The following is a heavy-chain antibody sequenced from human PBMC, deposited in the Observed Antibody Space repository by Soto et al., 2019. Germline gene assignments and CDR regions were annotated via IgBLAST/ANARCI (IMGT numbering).Heavy chain of an antibody. CDR1: GGSISSGDYY. J-gene: IGHJ4*02. CDR3: ASVDFWSVQIDY. D-gene: IGHD3-3*01. Sequence: SETLSLTCTVSGGSISSGDYYWSWIRQPPGKGLEWIGYIYYSGSTYYNPSLKSRVTISVDTSKNQFSLKLSSVTAADTAVYYCASVDFWSVQIDYWGQGTLVTVSS. V-gene: IGHV4-30-4*01. CDR2: IYYSGST.